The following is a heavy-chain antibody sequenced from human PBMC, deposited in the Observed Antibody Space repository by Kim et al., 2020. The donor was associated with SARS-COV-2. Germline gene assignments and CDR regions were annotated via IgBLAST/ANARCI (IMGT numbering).Heavy chain of an antibody. CDR3: TGWGAESY. J-gene: IGHJ4*02. D-gene: IGHD3-16*01. Sequence: GGSLRLSCAASGFTFSDCWMSWVRQVPGKGLEWVAHIQQDGSATYCVDSVRGRFTISRDNAKKSLYLQMNSLRAEDTAVYYCTGWGAESYWGQGTLFTVSS. CDR2: IQQDGSAT. CDR1: GFTFSDCW. V-gene: IGHV3-7*01.